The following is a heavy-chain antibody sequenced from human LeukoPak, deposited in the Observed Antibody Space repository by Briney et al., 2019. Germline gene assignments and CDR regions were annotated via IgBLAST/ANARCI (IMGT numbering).Heavy chain of an antibody. Sequence: SETLSLTCTVSGGSISSGSYYWSWIRQPAGKGLEWIGRIYTSGSTNYNPSLKSRVTISVDTTKNQFSLKLSSVTAADTAVYYCARDGGGYEFDYWGQGTLVTVSS. V-gene: IGHV4-61*02. CDR2: IYTSGST. CDR3: ARDGGGYEFDY. J-gene: IGHJ4*02. CDR1: GGSISSGSYY. D-gene: IGHD5-12*01.